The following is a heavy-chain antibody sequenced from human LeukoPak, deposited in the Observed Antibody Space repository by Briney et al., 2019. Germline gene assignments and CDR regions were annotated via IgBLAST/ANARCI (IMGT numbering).Heavy chain of an antibody. J-gene: IGHJ4*02. CDR2: ISDSGGTT. V-gene: IGHV3-23*01. Sequence: GGSLRLSCAASGFTFSTYAMIWVRQAPGKGLDWVSSISDSGGTTLYADSVKGRFTISRDNSRDTLYLQMNSLRAEDTAVYFCARATYCGGDCFRSFDYWGQGTLVTVSS. CDR3: ARATYCGGDCFRSFDY. CDR1: GFTFSTYA. D-gene: IGHD2-21*01.